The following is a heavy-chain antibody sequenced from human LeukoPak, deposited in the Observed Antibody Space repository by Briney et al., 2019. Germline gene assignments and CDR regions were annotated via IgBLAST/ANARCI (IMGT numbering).Heavy chain of an antibody. J-gene: IGHJ6*02. CDR3: ARHAVVTANYYGMDV. Sequence: PSETLSLTCTVSGGSISSYYWSWIRQPPGKGLEWIGYIYYSGSTNYNPSLKSRVTISVDTSKNQFSLKLSSVTAADTAVYYCARHAVVTANYYGMDVWGQGTTVTVSS. D-gene: IGHD2-21*02. CDR2: IYYSGST. V-gene: IGHV4-59*08. CDR1: GGSISSYY.